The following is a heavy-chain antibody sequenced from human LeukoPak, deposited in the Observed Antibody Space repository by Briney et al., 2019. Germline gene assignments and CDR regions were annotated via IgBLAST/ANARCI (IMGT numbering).Heavy chain of an antibody. Sequence: GGSLRLSCAASGFTFSSYSMNWVRQAPGKGLEWVSSISSSSSYIYYADSVKGRFTISRDNAKNSLYLQMNSLRAEDTAVCYCARERLQNQLLSGLDYWGQGTLVTVSS. CDR3: ARERLQNQLLSGLDY. J-gene: IGHJ4*02. V-gene: IGHV3-21*01. D-gene: IGHD2-2*01. CDR1: GFTFSSYS. CDR2: ISSSSSYI.